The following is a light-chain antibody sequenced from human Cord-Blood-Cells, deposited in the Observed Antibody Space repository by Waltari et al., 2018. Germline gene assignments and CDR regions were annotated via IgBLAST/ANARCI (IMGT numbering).Light chain of an antibody. Sequence: LQRTHSHSSLPQSVGDRVSRTCRASQSISSYLNWYQQKPGKAPKLLIYAASSLQSGVPSRFSGSGSGTDFTLTISSLQPEDFATYYCQQSYSTPFTFGPGTKVDIK. J-gene: IGKJ3*01. CDR2: AAS. V-gene: IGKV1-39*01. CDR3: QQSYSTPFT. CDR1: QSISSY.